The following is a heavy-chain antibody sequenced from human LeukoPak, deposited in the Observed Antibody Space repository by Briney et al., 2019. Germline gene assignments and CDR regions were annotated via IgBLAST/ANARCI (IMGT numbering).Heavy chain of an antibody. D-gene: IGHD6-25*01. CDR1: GFTFSSYD. J-gene: IGHJ4*01. CDR3: AKVRYNSVWRFDY. V-gene: IGHV3-23*01. Sequence: GGSLRLSCAASGFTFSSYDMTWVRQATGKGLEWVSGISGSGDSTYYADSVKGRFTISRDNSKNTFYLQMNSLRAEDTAVYYCAKVRYNSVWRFDYWGQGTMVTVSS. CDR2: ISGSGDST.